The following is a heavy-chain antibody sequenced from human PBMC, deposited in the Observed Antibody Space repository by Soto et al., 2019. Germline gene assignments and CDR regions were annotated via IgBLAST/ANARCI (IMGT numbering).Heavy chain of an antibody. CDR1: GFTFSSYG. D-gene: IGHD2-15*01. J-gene: IGHJ2*01. V-gene: IGHV3-33*01. Sequence: QVQLVESGGGVVQPGRSLRLSCAASGFTFSSYGMHWVRQAPGKGLEWVAVIWYDGSNKYYADSVKGRFTISRDNSKNTLYLQMNRVRAEDTAVYYCARDPRTVVTDWYFDLWGRGTLVTVSS. CDR3: ARDPRTVVTDWYFDL. CDR2: IWYDGSNK.